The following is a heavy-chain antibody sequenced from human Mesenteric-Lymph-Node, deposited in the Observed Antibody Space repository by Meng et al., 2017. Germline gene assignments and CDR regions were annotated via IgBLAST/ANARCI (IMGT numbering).Heavy chain of an antibody. CDR1: GFSLSTSGVG. D-gene: IGHD6-6*01. CDR3: ARAAARPSDWFDP. J-gene: IGHJ5*02. CDR2: IYGDDEK. V-gene: IGHV2-5*02. Sequence: QITFKEFGPTLVKPTHTLTLTCTFSGFSLSTSGVGVGWIRQPPGKALECLSIIYGDDEKRYSPSLESRLTVTKDTSKNQVVLTMTNMVPVDTATYYCARAAARPSDWFDPWGQGTLVTVSS.